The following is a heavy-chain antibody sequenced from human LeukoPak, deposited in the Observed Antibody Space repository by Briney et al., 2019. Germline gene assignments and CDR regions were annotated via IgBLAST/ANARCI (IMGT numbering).Heavy chain of an antibody. Sequence: GGSLRLSCAASGLTVSSNYMTWVRQAPGKGLEWVSIIHTNGNTYYADSVEGRFTISRDNSKNTLYLQMNSLRADDTAVYYCARDRGVDYWGQGTLVTVSS. CDR1: GLTVSSNY. D-gene: IGHD1-26*01. CDR3: ARDRGVDY. J-gene: IGHJ4*02. CDR2: IHTNGNT. V-gene: IGHV3-66*01.